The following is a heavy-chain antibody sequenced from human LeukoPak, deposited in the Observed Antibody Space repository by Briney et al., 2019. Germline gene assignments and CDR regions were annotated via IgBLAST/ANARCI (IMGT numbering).Heavy chain of an antibody. Sequence: GGPLRLSCAASGFTFSSYGMHWVRQAPGKGLEWVAVISYDGSNKYYADSVKGRFTISRDNSKNTLYLQMNSLRAEDTAVYYCAKRTETTEFDPWGQGTLVTVSS. V-gene: IGHV3-30*18. CDR3: AKRTETTEFDP. CDR2: ISYDGSNK. D-gene: IGHD1-1*01. CDR1: GFTFSSYG. J-gene: IGHJ5*02.